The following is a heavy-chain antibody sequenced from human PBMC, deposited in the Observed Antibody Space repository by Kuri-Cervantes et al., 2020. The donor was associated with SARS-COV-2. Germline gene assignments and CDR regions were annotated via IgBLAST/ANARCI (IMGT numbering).Heavy chain of an antibody. CDR1: GGSFSGYY. J-gene: IGHJ3*02. CDR2: INHSGST. D-gene: IGHD2-2*02. Sequence: SETLSLTCAVYGGSFSGYYWSWIRQPPGKGLEWIGEINHSGSTNYNPSLKSRVTISVDTSKNQFSLKLSSVTAADTAVYYCARGIYRSPIGAFDIWGQGTMVTVSS. CDR3: ARGIYRSPIGAFDI. V-gene: IGHV4-34*01.